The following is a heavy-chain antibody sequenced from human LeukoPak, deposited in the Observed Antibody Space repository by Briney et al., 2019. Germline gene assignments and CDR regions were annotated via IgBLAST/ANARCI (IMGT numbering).Heavy chain of an antibody. CDR1: GYTLTKLS. V-gene: IGHV1-24*01. J-gene: IGHJ4*02. CDR3: ATGRRVYYGSGNLLY. D-gene: IGHD3-10*01. CDR2: FDPEDGET. Sequence: GASVKVSCKVSGYTLTKLSMHWVRHAPGKGLELMGGFDPEDGETIYAQKFQGRVTMTEDTSTDTAYMELSSLRSEDTAVYYCATGRRVYYGSGNLLYWGQGTLVTVSS.